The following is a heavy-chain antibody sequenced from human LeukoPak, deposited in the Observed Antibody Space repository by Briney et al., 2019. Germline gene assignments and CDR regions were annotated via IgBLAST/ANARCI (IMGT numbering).Heavy chain of an antibody. CDR1: GFTFSSYS. D-gene: IGHD2-21*01. V-gene: IGHV3-21*01. CDR3: AREGLLLEGDY. J-gene: IGHJ4*02. CDR2: ISSSSSYI. Sequence: LGGPLRLSCAASGFTFSSYSMNWVRQAPGKGLEWVSSISSSSSYIYYADSVKGRFTISRDNAKNSLYLQMNSLRAEDTAVYYCAREGLLLEGDYWGQGTLVTVSS.